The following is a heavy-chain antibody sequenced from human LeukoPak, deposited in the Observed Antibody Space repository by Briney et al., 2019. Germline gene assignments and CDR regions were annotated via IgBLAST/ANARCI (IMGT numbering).Heavy chain of an antibody. Sequence: ASVKVSCKASGYTFTSYDINWVRQATGQGLEWMGWMNPNSGNTGYAQKFQGRVTMTRNTSISTAYMELSSLRSEDTAVYYCARAQDYYDSSVRHAFDIWGQGTMVTVSS. CDR3: ARAQDYYDSSVRHAFDI. CDR2: MNPNSGNT. V-gene: IGHV1-8*01. J-gene: IGHJ3*02. CDR1: GYTFTSYD. D-gene: IGHD3-22*01.